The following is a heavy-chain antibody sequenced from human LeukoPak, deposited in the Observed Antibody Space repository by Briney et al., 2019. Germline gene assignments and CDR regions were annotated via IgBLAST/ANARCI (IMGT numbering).Heavy chain of an antibody. Sequence: PSETLSLTCTVSGYSISSGYYWGWIRQPPGKGLEWIGSIYHSGSTYYNPSLKSRVTISVDTSKNQFSLKLSSVTAADTAVYYCARGFFGLTPHFDYWGQGTLVTVSS. D-gene: IGHD3-3*01. J-gene: IGHJ4*02. CDR3: ARGFFGLTPHFDY. V-gene: IGHV4-38-2*02. CDR2: IYHSGST. CDR1: GYSISSGYY.